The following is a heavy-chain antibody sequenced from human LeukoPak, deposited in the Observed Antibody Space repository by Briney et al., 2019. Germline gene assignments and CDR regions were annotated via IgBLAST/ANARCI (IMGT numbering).Heavy chain of an antibody. D-gene: IGHD3-10*01. Sequence: PGGSLRLSYAASGFTFSSYSMNWVRQAPGKGLEWVSYISSSSSTIYYADSVKGRFTISRDNAKNSLYLQMNSLRAEDTAVYYCARAHMPYYYGSGNNWFDPWGQGTLVTVSS. J-gene: IGHJ5*02. CDR3: ARAHMPYYYGSGNNWFDP. CDR1: GFTFSSYS. CDR2: ISSSSSTI. V-gene: IGHV3-48*01.